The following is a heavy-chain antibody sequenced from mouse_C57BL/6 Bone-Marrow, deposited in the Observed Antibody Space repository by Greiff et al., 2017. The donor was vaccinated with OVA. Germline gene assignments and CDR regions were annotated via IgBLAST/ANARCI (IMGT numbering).Heavy chain of an antibody. J-gene: IGHJ1*03. CDR1: GYTFTSYW. V-gene: IGHV1-59*01. Sequence: VQLQQPGAELVRPGTSVKLSCKASGYTFTSYWMHWVKQRPGQGLEWIGVIDPSDSYTNYNQKFKGKATLTVDTSSSTAYMQLSSLTSEDSAVYDCARYYSIRYWYFDVWGTGTTVTGSS. CDR2: IDPSDSYT. CDR3: ARYYSIRYWYFDV. D-gene: IGHD2-5*01.